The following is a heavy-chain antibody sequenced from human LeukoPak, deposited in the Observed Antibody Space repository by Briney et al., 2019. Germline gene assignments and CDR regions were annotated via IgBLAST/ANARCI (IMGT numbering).Heavy chain of an antibody. J-gene: IGHJ3*02. CDR1: GFTFSSSW. D-gene: IGHD6-19*01. CDR3: AKALTSGWYLDAFNI. CDR2: ISYDGSNK. Sequence: PGGSLRLSCVASGFTFSSSWMSWVRQAPGKGLEWVAVISYDGSNKYYADSVKGRFTISRDDSKNTLFLEMNSLRAEDTAVYYCAKALTSGWYLDAFNIWGQGTMVTVSS. V-gene: IGHV3-30*18.